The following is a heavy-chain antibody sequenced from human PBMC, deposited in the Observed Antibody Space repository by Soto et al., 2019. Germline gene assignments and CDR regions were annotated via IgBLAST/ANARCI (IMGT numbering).Heavy chain of an antibody. V-gene: IGHV5-51*03. Sequence: EVQLVQSGAEVKKPGESLKISCKGSGYSFTSYWIGWVRQMPGKGLEWMGTIYPGDSDTRYSPSFQGQVTISADKSISTAYLQWSSLKASDTAMYYCARRGGDDASFYYYYYGMDVWGQGTTVTVSS. J-gene: IGHJ6*02. CDR3: ARRGGDDASFYYYYYGMDV. D-gene: IGHD2-21*02. CDR1: GYSFTSYW. CDR2: IYPGDSDT.